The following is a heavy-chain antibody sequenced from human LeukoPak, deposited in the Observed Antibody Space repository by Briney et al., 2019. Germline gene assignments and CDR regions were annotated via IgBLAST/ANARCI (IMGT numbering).Heavy chain of an antibody. J-gene: IGHJ5*02. V-gene: IGHV3-20*04. CDR3: ARRHTTNWYNWFDP. D-gene: IGHD1-1*01. CDR1: GFTFDDYG. Sequence: GGSLRLSCAASGFTFDDYGMSWVRQAPGKGLEWVSDINWNGGSTDYADSVKGRFTISRDNAKNSLYLHLSSLRDEDTAFYYCARRHTTNWYNWFDPWGQGTLVIVSS. CDR2: INWNGGST.